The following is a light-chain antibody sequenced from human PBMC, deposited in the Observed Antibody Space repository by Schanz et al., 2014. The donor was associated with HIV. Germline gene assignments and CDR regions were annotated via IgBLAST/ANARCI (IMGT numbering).Light chain of an antibody. CDR3: SSWDDSLNGWV. CDR1: TSNIGSNT. CDR2: NTY. J-gene: IGLJ3*02. Sequence: QSVLTQPPSASGTPGQSVTVSCSGSTSNIGSNTVDWFQQLPGTAPKLLIYNTYHRPSGVPDRFSGSDSGASASLAISGLQSEDEADYYCSSWDDSLNGWVFGGGTKLTVL. V-gene: IGLV1-44*01.